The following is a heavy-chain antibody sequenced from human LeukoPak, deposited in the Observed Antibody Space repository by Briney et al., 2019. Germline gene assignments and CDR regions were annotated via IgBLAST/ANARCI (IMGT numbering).Heavy chain of an antibody. V-gene: IGHV4-4*07. CDR1: GGSISSYY. Sequence: SETLSLTCTVSGGSISSYYWSWIRQPAGKGLEWIGRIYTSGSTNYNPSLKSRVTMSVDMSKNQFSLKLSSVTAADTAVYYCARIPAGWTVGATVPWGQGTLVTVSS. D-gene: IGHD1-26*01. J-gene: IGHJ5*02. CDR3: ARIPAGWTVGATVP. CDR2: IYTSGST.